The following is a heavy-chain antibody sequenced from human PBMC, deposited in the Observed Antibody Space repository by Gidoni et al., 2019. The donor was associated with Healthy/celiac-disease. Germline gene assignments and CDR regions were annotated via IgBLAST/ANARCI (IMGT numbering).Heavy chain of an antibody. V-gene: IGHV4-39*01. D-gene: IGHD3-22*01. CDR3: ARNGWGDHYDSSGKGANWYFDL. J-gene: IGHJ2*01. Sequence: QLQLQQSGPGLVKPSEPLSLTCTGSGGAISSSTYYWGWIRQSPGKGLEWIGSIYYSGSTYYNPSLKSRVTISVDTSKNQFSLKLSSVTAADTAVFYCARNGWGDHYDSSGKGANWYFDLWGRGTLVTVSS. CDR1: GGAISSSTYY. CDR2: IYYSGST.